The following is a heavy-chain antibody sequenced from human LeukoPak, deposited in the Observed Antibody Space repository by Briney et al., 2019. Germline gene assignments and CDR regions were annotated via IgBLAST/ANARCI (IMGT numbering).Heavy chain of an antibody. D-gene: IGHD4-11*01. CDR1: GASIITTNYY. V-gene: IGHV4-39*01. J-gene: IGHJ4*02. CDR3: ARNLGQTWGTVTTDLWYFDH. CDR2: ISYSGNA. Sequence: PSETLSLTSTVSGASIITTNYYWGWIRQPPGKGLEWIGSISYSGNAYYNPSLRSRLSISMDASKNQFSLKVRSVTAADTAVYYCARNLGQTWGTVTTDLWYFDHWGQGTLVPVSS.